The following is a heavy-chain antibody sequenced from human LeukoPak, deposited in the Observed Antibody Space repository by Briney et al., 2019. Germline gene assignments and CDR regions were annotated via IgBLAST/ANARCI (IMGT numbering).Heavy chain of an antibody. CDR2: IDARGTTT. Sequence: PGGSLRLSCAASGFTFTSYAMSWVRQAPGKGLKWVSSIDARGTTTYYADSMRGRFTISRDNSKNTLYLQMNSLRAEDTAVYYCAKDRYTSGHDAFDIWGQGTMVTVSS. V-gene: IGHV3-23*01. D-gene: IGHD6-19*01. J-gene: IGHJ3*02. CDR1: GFTFTSYA. CDR3: AKDRYTSGHDAFDI.